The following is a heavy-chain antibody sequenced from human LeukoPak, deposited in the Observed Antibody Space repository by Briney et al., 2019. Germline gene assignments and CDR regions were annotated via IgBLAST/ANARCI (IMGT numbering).Heavy chain of an antibody. CDR1: GGSISSYY. CDR2: IYTSGST. D-gene: IGHD2-2*01. CDR3: AGRLRSSTSSDRAFDI. V-gene: IGHV4-4*07. J-gene: IGHJ3*02. Sequence: PSETLSLTCTVSGGSISSYYWSWIRQPAGKGLEWIGRIYTSGSTNYNPSLKSRVTMSVDTSKNQFSLKLSSVTAADTAVYYCAGRLRSSTSSDRAFDIWGQGTMVTVSS.